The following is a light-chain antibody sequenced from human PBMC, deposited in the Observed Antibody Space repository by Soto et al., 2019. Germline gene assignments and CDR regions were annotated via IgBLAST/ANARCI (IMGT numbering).Light chain of an antibody. J-gene: IGKJ1*01. CDR2: DAS. V-gene: IGKV1-5*01. CDR3: QQYSSLSWT. Sequence: DIQMTQSPSTLSASVGDRVTITCRASQRIGSWLAWYQQKARKAPKVLIYDASNLESGVPSRFSGSGSGTEFTLTISSLQPDDFATYYCQQYSSLSWTFGQGTKVDIK. CDR1: QRIGSW.